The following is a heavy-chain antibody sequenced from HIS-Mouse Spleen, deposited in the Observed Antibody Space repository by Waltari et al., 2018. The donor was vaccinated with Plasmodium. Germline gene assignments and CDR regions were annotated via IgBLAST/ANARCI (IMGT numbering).Heavy chain of an antibody. CDR3: ARDRITGTSYFDY. CDR1: GVSTTSSTSY. CDR2: FYFSGST. D-gene: IGHD1-7*01. Sequence: QLQLQASGPGLVKPSETLSLTCTVSGVSTTSSTSYWGWVRQPPGKGLEWIGSFYFSGSTYYNPSLKSRVTISVDTSKNQFSLKLSSVTAADTAVYYCARDRITGTSYFDYWGQGTLVTVSS. J-gene: IGHJ4*02. V-gene: IGHV4-39*07.